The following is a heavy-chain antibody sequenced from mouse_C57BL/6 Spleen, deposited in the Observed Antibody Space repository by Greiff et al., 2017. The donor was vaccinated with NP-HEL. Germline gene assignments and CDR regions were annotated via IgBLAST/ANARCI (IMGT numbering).Heavy chain of an antibody. Sequence: DVKLQESGGGLVQPGGSLSLSCAASGFTFTDYYMSWVRQPPGKALEWLGFIRNKANGYTTEYSASVKGRFTISRDNSQSILYLQMNALRAEDSATYYCARAYYSNSAWFAYWGQGTLVTVSA. CDR1: GFTFTDYY. V-gene: IGHV7-3*01. D-gene: IGHD2-5*01. J-gene: IGHJ3*01. CDR3: ARAYYSNSAWFAY. CDR2: IRNKANGYTT.